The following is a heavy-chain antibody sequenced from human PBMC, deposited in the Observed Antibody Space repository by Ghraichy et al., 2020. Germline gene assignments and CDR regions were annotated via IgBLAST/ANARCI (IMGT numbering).Heavy chain of an antibody. D-gene: IGHD2-21*02. J-gene: IGHJ4*02. CDR3: ARGGGAFCGSNCQRAFEY. Sequence: GGSLRLSCAVSGFSVNNDYMSWVRQAPGKGLEWVSVIYSAGDTYYADSLKGRFTISRDNSKNTLSLQMNSLTADDTAVYYCARGGGAFCGSNCQRAFEYWGQGALVTVSS. CDR1: GFSVNNDY. CDR2: IYSAGDT. V-gene: IGHV3-53*01.